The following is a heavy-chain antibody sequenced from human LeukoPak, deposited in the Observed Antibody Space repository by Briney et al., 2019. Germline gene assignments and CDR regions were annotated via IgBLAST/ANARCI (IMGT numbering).Heavy chain of an antibody. J-gene: IGHJ6*02. Sequence: GGSLRLSCAASGFTFSAYGMHWVRQAPGEGLEWVATISYDGSHEYYADSVKGRFTISRDNSKNTLYLQVHSLRAEDAAVYYCAKGIYIPGIYSYYYGMGVWGQGTTVTVSS. D-gene: IGHD3-10*01. CDR3: AKGIYIPGIYSYYYGMGV. CDR2: ISYDGSHE. V-gene: IGHV3-30*18. CDR1: GFTFSAYG.